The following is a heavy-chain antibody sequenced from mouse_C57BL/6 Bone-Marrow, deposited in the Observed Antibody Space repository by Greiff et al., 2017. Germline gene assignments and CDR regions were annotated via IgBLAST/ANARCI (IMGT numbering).Heavy chain of an antibody. CDR1: GYAFSSSW. CDR2: IYPGDGDT. CDR3: ARRGVVAACWYFDV. J-gene: IGHJ1*03. D-gene: IGHD1-1*01. V-gene: IGHV1-82*01. Sequence: VQLQQSGPELVKPGASVKISCKASGYAFSSSWMNWVKQRPGKGLEWIGRIYPGDGDTNYNGKFKGKATLTADKSSSTAYMQLSSLTSEDSAVYFCARRGVVAACWYFDVWGTGTTVTVCS.